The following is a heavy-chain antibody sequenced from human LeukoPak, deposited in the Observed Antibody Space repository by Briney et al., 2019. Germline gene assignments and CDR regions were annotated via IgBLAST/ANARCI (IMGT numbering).Heavy chain of an antibody. CDR2: IRSKAYGGTT. CDR3: TSPTQDTYSSSWYSY. CDR1: GFTFGDYA. V-gene: IGHV3-49*03. D-gene: IGHD6-13*01. Sequence: HPGGFLRLSCTASGFTFGDYAMSWFRQAPGKGLEWVGFIRSKAYGGTTEYAASVKGRFTISRDDSKSIAYLQMNSLKTEDTAVYYCTSPTQDTYSSSWYSYWGQGTLVTVSS. J-gene: IGHJ4*02.